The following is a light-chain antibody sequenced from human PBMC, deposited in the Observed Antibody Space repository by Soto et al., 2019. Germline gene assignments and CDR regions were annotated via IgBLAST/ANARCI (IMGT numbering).Light chain of an antibody. CDR2: AAS. J-gene: IGKJ2*01. CDR3: QQANSFPYT. CDR1: QGISSW. V-gene: IGKV1-12*01. Sequence: DIQMTQSPSSVSASVGDRVTITCRASQGISSWLAWYQQKPGKAPKLLIYAASSLQTGVPLRFSGSGAGEDFALTSSSPQPEEFATYYCQQANSFPYTVRQGTKLEIK.